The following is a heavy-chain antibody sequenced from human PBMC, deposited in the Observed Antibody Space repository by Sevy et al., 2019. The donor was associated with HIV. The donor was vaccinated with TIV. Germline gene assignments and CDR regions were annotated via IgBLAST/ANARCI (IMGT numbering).Heavy chain of an antibody. CDR3: AKDLGYSSSGVDL. J-gene: IGHJ2*01. CDR2: ISGSGGST. Sequence: GGSLRLSCAASGFTFSSYAMSWVRQAPGKGLEWVSAISGSGGSTYYADSVKGRFTTPRDNSKNTLYLQMNSLRAEDTAVYYCAKDLGYSSSGVDLWGRGTLVTVSS. V-gene: IGHV3-23*01. D-gene: IGHD6-6*01. CDR1: GFTFSSYA.